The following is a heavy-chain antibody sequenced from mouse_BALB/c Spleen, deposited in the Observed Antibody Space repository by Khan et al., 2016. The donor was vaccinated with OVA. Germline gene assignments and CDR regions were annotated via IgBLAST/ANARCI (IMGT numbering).Heavy chain of an antibody. J-gene: IGHJ2*01. CDR1: GYTFTSYW. V-gene: IGHV1-7*01. CDR3: ARERIDY. CDR2: IIPTSGYT. Sequence: QVQLKQSGAELAKPGASVKMSCKASGYTFTSYWMHWVKQRPGQGLEWIGYIIPTSGYTDYNEKIKDKATLSADKSSSTAYMQLSSLTSEDSAIYCYARERIDYWGQGTTLTVSS.